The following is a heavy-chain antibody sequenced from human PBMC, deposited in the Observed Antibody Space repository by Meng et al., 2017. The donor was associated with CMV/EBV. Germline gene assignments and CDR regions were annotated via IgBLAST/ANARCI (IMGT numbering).Heavy chain of an antibody. CDR2: TTGSGDTT. D-gene: IGHD1-26*01. CDR3: TKGRGLLASAPNY. CDR1: GFIFSSYA. J-gene: IGHJ4*02. Sequence: ASGFIFSSYAMSWVRQAPGKGLEWVSSTTGSGDTTYYADSVKGRFTISRDNSKNTLSLQMNSLRAEDTATYYCTKGRGLLASAPNYWGQGTLVTVSS. V-gene: IGHV3-23*01.